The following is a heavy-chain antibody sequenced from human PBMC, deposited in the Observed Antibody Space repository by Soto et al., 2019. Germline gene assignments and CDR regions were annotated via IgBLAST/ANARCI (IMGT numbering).Heavy chain of an antibody. CDR3: ARDRWGIVVVPAATLEYYYGMDV. V-gene: IGHV3-21*01. J-gene: IGHJ6*02. D-gene: IGHD2-2*01. CDR1: GFTFSSYS. Sequence: PGGSLRLSCAASGFTFSSYSMNWVRQAPGKGLEWVSSISSSSSYIYYADSVKGRFTISRDNAKNSLYLQMNSLRAEDTAVYYCARDRWGIVVVPAATLEYYYGMDVWGQGTTVTVSS. CDR2: ISSSSSYI.